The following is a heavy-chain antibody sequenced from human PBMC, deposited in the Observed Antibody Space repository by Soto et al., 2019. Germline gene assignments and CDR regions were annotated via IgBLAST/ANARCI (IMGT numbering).Heavy chain of an antibody. CDR3: ARAGDKYGYYHILTGYEVVGPTYYFDY. CDR2: IIPIFGTA. D-gene: IGHD3-9*01. Sequence: GASVKVSCKASGGTFSSYAISWVRQAPGQGLEWMGGIIPIFGTANYAQKFQGRVTITADESTSTAYMELSSLRSEDTAVYYCARAGDKYGYYHILTGYEVVGPTYYFDYSGQGTLGTVSS. V-gene: IGHV1-69*13. J-gene: IGHJ4*02. CDR1: GGTFSSYA.